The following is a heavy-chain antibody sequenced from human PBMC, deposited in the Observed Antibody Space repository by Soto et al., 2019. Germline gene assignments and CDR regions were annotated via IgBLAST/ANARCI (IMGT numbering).Heavy chain of an antibody. Sequence: EVQVVESGGGLVQPGGSLRLSCAASGFTFSSYWMSWVRQAPGKGREWVANINEDGRAKTYVDSVKGRFTISRDNPKNSLYLQMNSLRVEDTAVYYCISSSVFWGQGRQVTVSS. J-gene: IGHJ1*01. D-gene: IGHD6-6*01. CDR2: INEDGRAK. V-gene: IGHV3-7*01. CDR1: GFTFSSYW. CDR3: ISSSVF.